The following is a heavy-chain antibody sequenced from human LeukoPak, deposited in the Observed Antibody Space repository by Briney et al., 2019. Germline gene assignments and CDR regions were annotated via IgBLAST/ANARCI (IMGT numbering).Heavy chain of an antibody. Sequence: GGSLRLSCAASGFTFNSYVMNWVRQASGKGLEWVSSISSRSSSISYAGAVRGRFTISRGSANLYLHMSSLRVDDTGVYYCARERGWTHYFDYWGQGTLVTVSS. V-gene: IGHV3-21*01. CDR3: ARERGWTHYFDY. D-gene: IGHD5-18*01. CDR2: ISSRSSSI. CDR1: GFTFNSYV. J-gene: IGHJ4*02.